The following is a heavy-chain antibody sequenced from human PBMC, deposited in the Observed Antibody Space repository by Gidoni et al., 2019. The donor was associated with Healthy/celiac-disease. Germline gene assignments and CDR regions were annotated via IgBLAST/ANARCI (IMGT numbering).Heavy chain of an antibody. V-gene: IGHV3-33*01. Sequence: SSYGMHWVRQDPGKGLEWVAVIWYDGSNKYYADSVKGRFTISRDNSKNTLYLQMNSLRAEDTAVYYCARDARRYCSSTSCLGSYGMVVWGQGTTVTVSS. CDR2: IWYDGSNK. CDR1: SSYG. CDR3: ARDARRYCSSTSCLGSYGMVV. D-gene: IGHD2-2*01. J-gene: IGHJ6*02.